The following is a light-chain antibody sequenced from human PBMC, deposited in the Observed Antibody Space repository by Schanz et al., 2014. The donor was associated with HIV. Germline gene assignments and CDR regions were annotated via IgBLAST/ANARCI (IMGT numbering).Light chain of an antibody. CDR2: DVT. Sequence: QSALTQPRSVSGSPGQSVTISCTGTSSDVGDYNYVSWYQQHPGKAPKLMIYDVTERPSGVPDRLSGSKSGNTASLTISGLQAEDEAVYYCGSFTTSSTWVFGGGTKLTVL. V-gene: IGLV2-11*01. CDR3: GSFTTSSTWV. J-gene: IGLJ3*02. CDR1: SSDVGDYNY.